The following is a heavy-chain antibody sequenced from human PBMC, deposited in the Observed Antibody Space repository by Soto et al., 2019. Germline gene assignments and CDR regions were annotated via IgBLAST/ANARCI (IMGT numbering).Heavy chain of an antibody. D-gene: IGHD3-16*01. CDR3: ARGPYYDLIWNYYYMDV. CDR1: GGSISGHY. CDR2: IYYSGST. J-gene: IGHJ6*03. Sequence: QVQLQESGPGLVKPSETLSLSCNVSGGSISGHYWSWVRQTPGKGLEWIGYIYYSGSTNYNPSLKCRVTISVDTSKNHFSRRLTSVTAADTSVYYCARGPYYDLIWNYYYMDVWGKGTTVTVS. V-gene: IGHV4-59*08.